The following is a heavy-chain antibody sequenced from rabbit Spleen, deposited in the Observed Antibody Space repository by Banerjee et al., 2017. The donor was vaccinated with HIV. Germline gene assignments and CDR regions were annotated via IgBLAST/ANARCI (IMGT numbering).Heavy chain of an antibody. D-gene: IGHD8-1*01. V-gene: IGHV1S40*01. CDR2: IYSGSSGTP. J-gene: IGHJ6*01. CDR1: GFSFSSRYY. CDR3: ARDAGTSFSSYGMDL. Sequence: QSLEESGGDLVKPGASLTLTCTASGFSFSSRYYMCWVRQAPGKGLEWIACIYSGSSGTPYYASWAKGRFTISKVSSTTVTLQVTSLTAADTATYFCARDAGTSFSSYGMDLWGPGTLVTVS.